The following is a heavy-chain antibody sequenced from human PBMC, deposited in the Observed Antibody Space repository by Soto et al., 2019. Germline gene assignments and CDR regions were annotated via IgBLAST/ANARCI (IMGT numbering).Heavy chain of an antibody. D-gene: IGHD4-17*01. J-gene: IGHJ6*02. CDR2: IIPFLSAT. CDR1: GGHFDRFA. V-gene: IGHV1-69*01. Sequence: QVQLVQSGAEVKKPGSSVKVSCRASGGHFDRFALSWLRQAHGQGLEWMGGIIPFLSATTYAQKFQGRVTITADESASTLYLELRSLTSDDTAVYYCARGEDDYGDFGSMDDWGQGTSVTVSS. CDR3: ARGEDDYGDFGSMDD.